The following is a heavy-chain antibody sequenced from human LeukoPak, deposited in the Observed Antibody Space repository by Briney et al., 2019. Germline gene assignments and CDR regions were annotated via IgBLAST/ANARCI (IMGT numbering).Heavy chain of an antibody. J-gene: IGHJ4*02. Sequence: PGGSLRLSCAASGFKFSDHYIDWVRQAPGKGLEWVGRSRNKASSYTTEYAASVEGRFTISRDVSESSLYLQMNSLRAEDTAVYYCAKGNQRVTRPFDYWGQGTLVTVSS. V-gene: IGHV3-72*01. CDR3: AKGNQRVTRPFDY. CDR2: SRNKASSYTT. CDR1: GFKFSDHY. D-gene: IGHD4-17*01.